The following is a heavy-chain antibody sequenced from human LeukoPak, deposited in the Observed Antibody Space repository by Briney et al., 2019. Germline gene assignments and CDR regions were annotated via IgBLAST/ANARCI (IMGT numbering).Heavy chain of an antibody. CDR1: GGSISSSNW. CDR3: ARVYCSSTSCYTFDY. V-gene: IGHV4-4*02. J-gene: IGHJ4*02. D-gene: IGHD2-2*02. CDR2: IYHSGST. Sequence: SGTLSLTCAVSGGSISSSNWWSRVRQPPGKGLEWIGEIYHSGSTNYNPSLKSRVTISVDKSKNQFSLKLSSVTAADTAVYYCARVYCSSTSCYTFDYWGQGTLVTVSS.